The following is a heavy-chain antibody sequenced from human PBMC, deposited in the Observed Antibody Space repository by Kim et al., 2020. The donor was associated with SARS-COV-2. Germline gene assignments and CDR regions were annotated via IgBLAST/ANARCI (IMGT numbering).Heavy chain of an antibody. CDR3: ARFSHGVWN. CDR1: GFTFSSCW. J-gene: IGHJ4*02. Sequence: GGSLRLSCVASGFTFSSCWMHWGRQAPGKGPVWVSRINGDGSSTSYADSVKGRFTISRDNAKNTLYLQMNSLSAEDTAVYYCARFSHGVWNWGQGTLVTVSS. D-gene: IGHD2-8*01. CDR2: INGDGSST. V-gene: IGHV3-74*01.